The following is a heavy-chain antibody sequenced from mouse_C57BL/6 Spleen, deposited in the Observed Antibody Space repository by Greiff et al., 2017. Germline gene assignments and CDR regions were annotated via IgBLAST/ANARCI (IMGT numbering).Heavy chain of an antibody. V-gene: IGHV1-82*01. CDR3: ARSEGGGWYFDV. CDR2: IYPGDGDT. CDR1: GYAFSSSW. Sequence: QVQLKQSGPELVKPGASVKISCKASGYAFSSSWMNWVKQRPGKGLEWIGRIYPGDGDTNYNGKFKGKATLTADKSSSTAFMQLSSLTSEDSAVYFCARSEGGGWYFDVWGTGTTVTVSS. J-gene: IGHJ1*03.